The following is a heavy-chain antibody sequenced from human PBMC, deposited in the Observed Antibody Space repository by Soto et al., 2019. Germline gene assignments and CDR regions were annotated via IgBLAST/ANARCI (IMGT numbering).Heavy chain of an antibody. D-gene: IGHD4-17*01. CDR2: VYYSGSS. Sequence: QVQLQESGPGLVKPSETLSLTCTVSGGSISSYYWGWIRQPPERGLEWIANVYYSGSSNYNPSLRSRVTISVDTSKNQFSLKMTSVTAADTAVYYCARENPTSPGDGDYDAFDLWGHGTRVTVSS. V-gene: IGHV4-59*01. CDR1: GGSISSYY. CDR3: ARENPTSPGDGDYDAFDL. J-gene: IGHJ3*01.